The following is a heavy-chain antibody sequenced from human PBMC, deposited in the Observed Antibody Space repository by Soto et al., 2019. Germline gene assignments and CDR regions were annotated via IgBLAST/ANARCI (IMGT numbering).Heavy chain of an antibody. V-gene: IGHV3-30*18. Sequence: GGSLRLSCAASGFTFSSYGMHWVRQAPGKGLEWVAVISYDGSNKYYADSVKGRFTISRDNSKNTLYLQMNSLRAEDTAVYYCAKDLGVAARPTEGYYYGMDVWGQGTTVTVSS. CDR2: ISYDGSNK. D-gene: IGHD6-6*01. CDR1: GFTFSSYG. CDR3: AKDLGVAARPTEGYYYGMDV. J-gene: IGHJ6*02.